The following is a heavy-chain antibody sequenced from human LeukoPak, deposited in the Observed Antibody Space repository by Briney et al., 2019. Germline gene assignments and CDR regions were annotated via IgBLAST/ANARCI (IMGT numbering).Heavy chain of an antibody. CDR1: GYSFSDYA. D-gene: IGHD2-2*01. V-gene: IGHV1-3*01. J-gene: IGHJ4*02. CDR2: IDAGNGNT. Sequence: ASVKVSCKASGYSFSDYAIHWARQAPGQRLEWMGWIDAGNGNTRYSQKFQGRVTITRDTSTSTAYVELRSLRSEDTAMYYCARGSTSDWPLDHWGQETLVTISS. CDR3: ARGSTSDWPLDH.